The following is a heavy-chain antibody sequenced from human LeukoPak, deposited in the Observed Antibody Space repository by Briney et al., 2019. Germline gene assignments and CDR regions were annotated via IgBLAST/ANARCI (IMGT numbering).Heavy chain of an antibody. V-gene: IGHV4-34*01. D-gene: IGHD6-19*01. CDR1: GGSFSGYY. J-gene: IGHJ3*02. CDR3: ARGRVSSGWYGDAFDI. Sequence: SETLSLTCAVYGGSFSGYYWSWIRQPPGKGLEWIGEINHSGSTNYNPSLKSRVTISVDTSKNQFSLKLSSMTAADTAVYYCARGRVSSGWYGDAFDIWGQGTMVTVSS. CDR2: INHSGST.